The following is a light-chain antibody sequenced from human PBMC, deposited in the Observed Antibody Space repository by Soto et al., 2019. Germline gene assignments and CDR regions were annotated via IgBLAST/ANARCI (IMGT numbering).Light chain of an antibody. CDR1: QGLGNN. CDR2: AAS. Sequence: VTTQSPATLSVSPGERATLSCRASQGLGNNLAWYQQKPGHAPRLLIYAASTRATGVPGRFSGSGSGTEFTLTISSLQSEDVAVYYCQQYNNLPLTFGGGTTVEIK. J-gene: IGKJ4*01. CDR3: QQYNNLPLT. V-gene: IGKV3-15*01.